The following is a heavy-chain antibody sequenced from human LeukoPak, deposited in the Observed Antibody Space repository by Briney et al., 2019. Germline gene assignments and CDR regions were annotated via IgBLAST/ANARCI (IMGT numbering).Heavy chain of an antibody. D-gene: IGHD1-26*01. CDR3: ASSSIVGATIYGY. Sequence: GGSLRLSCAASGFTFSSYEMNWVRQAPGKGLEWVANINEDGSEKYYVDSVKGRFTISRDNAKSSLYLQMNSLRAEDTAVYYCASSSIVGATIYGYWGQGILVTVSS. CDR1: GFTFSSYE. CDR2: INEDGSEK. J-gene: IGHJ4*02. V-gene: IGHV3-7*01.